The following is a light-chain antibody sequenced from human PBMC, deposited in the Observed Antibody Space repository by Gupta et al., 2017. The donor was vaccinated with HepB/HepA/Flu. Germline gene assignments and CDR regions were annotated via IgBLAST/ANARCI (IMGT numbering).Light chain of an antibody. CDR1: QTVLYSSNNRNY. J-gene: IGKJ3*01. CDR3: QQEDNTPFT. V-gene: IGKV4-1*01. Sequence: DIVMTQSPDSLAVSLGERATINCKSSQTVLYSSNNRNYLAWYQQKPGQPPKLLIYWASTRESGVPDRFSGSGSGTDFTLTISSLQAEDVAVYYCQQEDNTPFTFGYGTKVGIK. CDR2: WAS.